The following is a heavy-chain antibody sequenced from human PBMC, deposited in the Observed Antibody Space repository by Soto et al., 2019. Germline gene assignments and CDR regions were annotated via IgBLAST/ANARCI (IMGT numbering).Heavy chain of an antibody. J-gene: IGHJ6*02. Sequence: QVQLVQSGAEVKKPGSSVKVSCKASGGTFSSYAISWVRQALGQGLEWMGGIIPIFGTANYAQKFQGRVTITADESTSTAYMELRSLRSEDTAVYYCARHVPAAGYYYGMDVWCQGTTVTVSS. CDR1: GGTFSSYA. CDR3: ARHVPAAGYYYGMDV. D-gene: IGHD2-2*01. V-gene: IGHV1-69*12. CDR2: IIPIFGTA.